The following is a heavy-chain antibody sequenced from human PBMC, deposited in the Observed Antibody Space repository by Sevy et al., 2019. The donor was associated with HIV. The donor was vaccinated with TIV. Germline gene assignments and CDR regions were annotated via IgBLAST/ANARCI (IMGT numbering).Heavy chain of an antibody. D-gene: IGHD6-13*01. CDR2: ISYDGSNK. V-gene: IGHV3-30*04. Sequence: GGSLRLSCAASGFTFSSYAMHWVRQAPGKGLEWVAVISYDGSNKYYADSVKGRFTISRDNSKNTLYLQMNSLRAEDTAVYYCARESYSSSWYGVFDYWGQGTLVTVSS. J-gene: IGHJ4*02. CDR1: GFTFSSYA. CDR3: ARESYSSSWYGVFDY.